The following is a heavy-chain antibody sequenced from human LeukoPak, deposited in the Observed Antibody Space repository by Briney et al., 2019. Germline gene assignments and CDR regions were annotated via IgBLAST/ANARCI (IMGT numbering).Heavy chain of an antibody. CDR1: GFTFSSYW. Sequence: PGGSLRLSCVTSGFTFSSYWMTWVRQAPGKGLEWVANINQDGHEKNYVDSVKGRFTISRDNPKNSLYLQMNSLRAEDTAVYFCVRDKDVWAQGTTVTVSS. J-gene: IGHJ6*02. CDR3: VRDKDV. V-gene: IGHV3-7*05. CDR2: INQDGHEK.